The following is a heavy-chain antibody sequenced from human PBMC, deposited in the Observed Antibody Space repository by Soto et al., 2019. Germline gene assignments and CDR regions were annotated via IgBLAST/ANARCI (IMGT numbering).Heavy chain of an antibody. CDR2: MFHTGST. CDR3: ARESCVSTSCYNEVDS. J-gene: IGHJ4*02. Sequence: SETLSLTCAFSGDSIINGCDWAWIRQPPGKGLEWIGTMFHTGSTYYNPSLKSRVTISEDTSKNQFSLKLSSVTAADTAVYYCARESCVSTSCYNEVDSWGQGTLVTVSS. CDR1: GDSIINGCD. V-gene: IGHV4-38-2*02. D-gene: IGHD2-2*02.